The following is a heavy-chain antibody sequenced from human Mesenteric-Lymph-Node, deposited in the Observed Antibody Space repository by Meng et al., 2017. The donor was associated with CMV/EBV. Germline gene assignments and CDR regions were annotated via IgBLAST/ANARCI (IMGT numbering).Heavy chain of an antibody. Sequence: SETLSLTCTVSSGSISSHYWSWIRQSPGKGLEWIGYIHYSGSTSYNPSLKSRVTISVDTSKHQFSLKVTSLTAADTAVYYCAREDDYYGMDVWGQGTTVTVSS. D-gene: IGHD5-24*01. J-gene: IGHJ6*02. CDR3: AREDDYYGMDV. V-gene: IGHV4-59*11. CDR2: IHYSGST. CDR1: SGSISSHY.